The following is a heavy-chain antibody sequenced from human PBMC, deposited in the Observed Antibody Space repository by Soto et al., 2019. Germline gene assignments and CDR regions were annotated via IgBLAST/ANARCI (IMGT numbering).Heavy chain of an antibody. V-gene: IGHV3-30*18. CDR1: GFTFSSYG. Sequence: QVQLVESGGGVVQPGRSLRLSCVASGFTFSSYGIHWVRQAPGKGLEWVAVISYDGSNEYYADSVKGRFTISRDNSKNTLYLQMDSLRPEDTAVYYCAKEITVAGDFDYRGHGTLVTVSS. CDR2: ISYDGSNE. CDR3: AKEITVAGDFDY. D-gene: IGHD6-19*01. J-gene: IGHJ4*01.